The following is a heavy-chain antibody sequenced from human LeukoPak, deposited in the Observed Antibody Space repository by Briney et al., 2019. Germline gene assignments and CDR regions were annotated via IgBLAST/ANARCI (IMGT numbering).Heavy chain of an antibody. CDR3: AKGGALPYYYGSGSYYND. CDR2: IRCDGSNK. Sequence: GGSLRLSCAASGFTFSSYGMHWVRQAPGKGLEWVAFIRCDGSNKYYADSVKGRFTISRDNSKNTLYLQMNSLRAEDTAVYYCAKGGALPYYYGSGSYYNDWGQGTLVTVSS. CDR1: GFTFSSYG. J-gene: IGHJ4*02. V-gene: IGHV3-30*02. D-gene: IGHD3-10*01.